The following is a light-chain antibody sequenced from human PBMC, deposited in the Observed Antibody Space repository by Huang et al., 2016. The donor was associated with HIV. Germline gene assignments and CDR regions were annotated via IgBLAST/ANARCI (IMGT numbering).Light chain of an antibody. Sequence: IRTTQSPSILSAFTGDRVTISCRLSQDISNYLAWYQQRPGKAPELLIYGASTLKNGVPTRFSGNGSGTDFTLTISCLQSEDFAMYYWQQYYNLPRTFGQGTRVGIK. J-gene: IGKJ1*01. CDR2: GAS. V-gene: IGKV1D-8*01. CDR3: QQYYNLPRT. CDR1: QDISNY.